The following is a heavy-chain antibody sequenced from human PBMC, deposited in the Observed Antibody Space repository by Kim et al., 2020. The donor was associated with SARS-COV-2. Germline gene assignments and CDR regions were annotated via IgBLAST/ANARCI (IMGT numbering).Heavy chain of an antibody. CDR1: GFTFSSYA. D-gene: IGHD3-22*01. V-gene: IGHV3-30*04. CDR3: AREGRERDSSGYYFDY. CDR2: ISYDGSNK. Sequence: GGSLRLSCVASGFTFSSYAMHWVRQAPGKGLEWVAVISYDGSNKYYADSVKGRFTISRDNSKNTLYLQMNSLRAEDTAVYYCAREGRERDSSGYYFDYWGQGTLVTVSS. J-gene: IGHJ4*02.